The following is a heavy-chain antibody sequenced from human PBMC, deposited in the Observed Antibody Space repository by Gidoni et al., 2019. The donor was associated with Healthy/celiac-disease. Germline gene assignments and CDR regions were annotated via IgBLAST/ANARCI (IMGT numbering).Heavy chain of an antibody. V-gene: IGHV3-30-3*01. CDR1: GFTFSSYA. CDR3: ASPILGYCSGGSCYNNPFDY. D-gene: IGHD2-15*01. J-gene: IGHJ4*02. Sequence: QVQLVESGGGVVQHGRSLRLSCAASGFTFSSYAMHWVRQAPGKGLEWVAVISYDGSNKYYADSVKGRFTISRDNSKNTLYLQMNSLRAEDTAVYYCASPILGYCSGGSCYNNPFDYWGQGTLVTVSS. CDR2: ISYDGSNK.